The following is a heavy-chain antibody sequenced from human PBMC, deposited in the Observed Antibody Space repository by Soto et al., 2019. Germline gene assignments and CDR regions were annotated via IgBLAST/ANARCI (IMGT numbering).Heavy chain of an antibody. CDR3: VRDITPNNFASGSYTY. D-gene: IGHD3-10*01. Sequence: QVPLVESGGGLVKPGGSLRLSCAASGFPFSNYYMNWIRQAPGKGLQWVSYISSTSVYTNYADSVKGRFTISRDNAKNSLYLQMNSLRPEDTAVYYCVRDITPNNFASGSYTYWGQGILVTVSS. V-gene: IGHV3-11*06. J-gene: IGHJ4*02. CDR2: ISSTSVYT. CDR1: GFPFSNYY.